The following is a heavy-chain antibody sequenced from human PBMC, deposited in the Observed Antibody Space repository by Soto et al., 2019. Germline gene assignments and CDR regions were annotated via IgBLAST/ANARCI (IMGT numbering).Heavy chain of an antibody. CDR2: ISSNGGST. J-gene: IGHJ4*02. V-gene: IGHV3-64*01. D-gene: IGHD6-13*01. Sequence: EVQLVESGGGLVQPGGSLRLSCAASGFTFSSYAMHWVRQAPGKGLEYVSAISSNGGSTYYANSVKGRFTISRDNSKNTLYLQMGSLRAEDMAVYYCARQSYSSYYFDYWGLGTLVTVSS. CDR3: ARQSYSSYYFDY. CDR1: GFTFSSYA.